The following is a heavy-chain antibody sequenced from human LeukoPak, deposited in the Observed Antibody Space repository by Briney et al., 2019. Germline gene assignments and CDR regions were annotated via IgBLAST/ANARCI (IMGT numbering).Heavy chain of an antibody. J-gene: IGHJ4*02. CDR3: ARERRDGYKVYFDY. V-gene: IGHV4-59*01. Sequence: SETLSLTCTVSGGSISSYYWSWIRQPPGKGLEWIGYAYYNGSTNYNPSLKSRVTISVDTSKNQFSLRLSSVTAADTAVYYCARERRDGYKVYFDYWGQGTLVTVSS. CDR1: GGSISSYY. CDR2: AYYNGST. D-gene: IGHD5-24*01.